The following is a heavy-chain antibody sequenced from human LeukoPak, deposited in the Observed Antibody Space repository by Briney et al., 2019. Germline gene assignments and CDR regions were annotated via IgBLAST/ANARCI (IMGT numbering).Heavy chain of an antibody. V-gene: IGHV5-51*01. J-gene: IGHJ4*02. CDR1: GYNFFSNW. CDR2: TYPGDSET. CDR3: ARHRACNGGNCVLDY. D-gene: IGHD2-15*01. Sequence: GGSLKISRKSSGYNFFSNWVGWVRPMPGKGPGWMGITYPGDSETRDSAPFQGQVTLSPHKTIRTAYLQRSSLKTSDTAMYYRARHRACNGGNCVLDYWGQGAQVTLSS.